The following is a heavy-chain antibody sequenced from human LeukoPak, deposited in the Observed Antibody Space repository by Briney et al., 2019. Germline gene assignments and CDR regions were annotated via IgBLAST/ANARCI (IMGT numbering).Heavy chain of an antibody. Sequence: ASVKISCKASGYTFTRNGISWVRQAPGEGLEWMGWFSAYNGNTNYAQKFQGRVTMTTDTPTSTAYTELRSLRSDDTAVYYCAYESSAYYVYWGQGTLVTVSS. CDR1: GYTFTRNG. V-gene: IGHV1-18*01. CDR2: FSAYNGNT. J-gene: IGHJ4*02. CDR3: AYESSAYYVY. D-gene: IGHD3-22*01.